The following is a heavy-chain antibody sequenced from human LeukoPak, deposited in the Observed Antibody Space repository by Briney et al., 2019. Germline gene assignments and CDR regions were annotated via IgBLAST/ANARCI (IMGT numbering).Heavy chain of an antibody. CDR3: AANIVVVPAAIASLDY. Sequence: VASVNVSCKASGFTFTSSAVQWVRQARGQRLEWVGWIVVGSGNTNYAQKFQERVTITRDMSTSTAYMELSSLRFEDTAVYYCAANIVVVPAAIASLDYWGQGTLVTVSS. CDR2: IVVGSGNT. V-gene: IGHV1-58*01. CDR1: GFTFTSSA. J-gene: IGHJ4*02. D-gene: IGHD2-2*01.